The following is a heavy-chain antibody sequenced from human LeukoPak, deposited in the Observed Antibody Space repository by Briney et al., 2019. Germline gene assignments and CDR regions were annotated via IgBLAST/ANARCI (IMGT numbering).Heavy chain of an antibody. V-gene: IGHV4-38-2*02. D-gene: IGHD2-15*01. J-gene: IGHJ4*02. CDR2: TYHSGNT. CDR1: GYSISTGYH. Sequence: SETLSLTCTVSGYSISTGYHWGLIRQSPGTGLEWIGSTYHSGNTYYNPSLKSRVTISMDTSMNQFSLQVTSVTAADTAVCSGATCYSPELFDSWGQGTLVTVSS. CDR3: ATCYSPELFDS.